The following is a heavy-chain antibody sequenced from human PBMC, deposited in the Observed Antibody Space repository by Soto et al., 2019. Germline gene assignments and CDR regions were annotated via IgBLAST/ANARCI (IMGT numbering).Heavy chain of an antibody. CDR2: INGGNGNT. CDR1: GYSFSTHS. D-gene: IGHD1-1*01. V-gene: IGHV1-3*01. CDR3: ARGKGMEENYYYYGMDV. Sequence: ASVKVSCKASGYSFSTHSMHWVRQAPGQGLEWMGWINGGNGNTKYSQKFRDRVTITRDASANTGYMELSSLRSEDTAVYYCARGKGMEENYYYYGMDVWGQGTTVTVSS. J-gene: IGHJ6*02.